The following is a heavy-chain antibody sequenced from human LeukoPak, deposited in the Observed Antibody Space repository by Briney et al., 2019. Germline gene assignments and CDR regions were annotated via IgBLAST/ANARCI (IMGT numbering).Heavy chain of an antibody. CDR2: ISSSGGTI. V-gene: IGHV3-48*03. CDR1: GFTFSSYE. D-gene: IGHD6-13*01. J-gene: IGHJ4*02. Sequence: GGSLRLSCAASGFTFSSYEMNWVRQAPGKGLEWVSYISSSGGTIYYADSVKGRFTISRDNAKNSLYLQMNSLRAEDTAVYYCARETPYSSSWTVFDYWGQGTLVTVSS. CDR3: ARETPYSSSWTVFDY.